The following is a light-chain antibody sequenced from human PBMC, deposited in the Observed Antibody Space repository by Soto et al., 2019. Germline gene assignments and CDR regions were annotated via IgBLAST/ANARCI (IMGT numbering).Light chain of an antibody. CDR3: QQSYSTLMYT. V-gene: IGKV1-39*01. Sequence: DLQLTQSPSSLSASIGDRVTITCRASQSIGSYLSWYQHKQGKAPKLLIFDASYLKGGVPSRFSGSGSGTDFTLTITSRDPEDFATYYCQQSYSTLMYTFGQGTKLEIK. CDR1: QSIGSY. J-gene: IGKJ2*01. CDR2: DAS.